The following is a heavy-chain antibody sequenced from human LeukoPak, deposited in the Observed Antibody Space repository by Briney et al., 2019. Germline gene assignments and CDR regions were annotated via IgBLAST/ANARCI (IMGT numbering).Heavy chain of an antibody. CDR3: ASGGGAFDI. J-gene: IGHJ3*02. D-gene: IGHD3-16*01. CDR1: GGSISSYY. CDR2: INHSGST. V-gene: IGHV4-34*01. Sequence: SETLSLTCTVSGGSISSYYWSWIRQPPGKGLEWIGEINHSGSTNYNPSLKSRVTISVDTSKNQFSLKLSSVTAADTAVYYCASGGGAFDIWGQGTMVTVSS.